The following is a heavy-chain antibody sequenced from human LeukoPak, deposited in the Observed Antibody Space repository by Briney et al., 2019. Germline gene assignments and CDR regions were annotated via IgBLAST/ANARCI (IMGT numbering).Heavy chain of an antibody. CDR3: ARLGYDFWSGFRNYYYGMDV. D-gene: IGHD3-3*01. CDR2: IYYSGST. J-gene: IGHJ6*02. Sequence: SETLSLTCTVSGGSISSGGYYWSWIRQHPGKGLEWIGYIYYSGSTNYNPSLKSRVTISVDTSKNQFSLKLSSVTAADTAVYYCARLGYDFWSGFRNYYYGMDVWGQGTTVTVSS. CDR1: GGSISSGGYY. V-gene: IGHV4-61*08.